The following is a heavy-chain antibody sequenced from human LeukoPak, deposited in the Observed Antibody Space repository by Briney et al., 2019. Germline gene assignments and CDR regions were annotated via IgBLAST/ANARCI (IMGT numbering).Heavy chain of an antibody. CDR2: ISGAGSGT. V-gene: IGHV3-23*01. D-gene: IGHD3-10*01. J-gene: IGHJ4*02. CDR3: AKGTERYREVSSFDS. CDR1: GFTFSTYT. Sequence: GGSLRLSCIASGFTFSTYTMNWVRQAPGKGLEWVSAISGAGSGTYYADFVKGRFSISRDSSKNTLYLQMNSLRAEDTAAYYCAKGTERYREVSSFDSWGQGTLVTVSS.